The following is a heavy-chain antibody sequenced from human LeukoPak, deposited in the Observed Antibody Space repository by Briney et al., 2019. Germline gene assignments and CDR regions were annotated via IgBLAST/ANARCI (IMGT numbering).Heavy chain of an antibody. V-gene: IGHV3-15*01. J-gene: IGHJ4*02. Sequence: GGSLRLSCAASGFTFSNAWMSWVRQAPGKGLEWVGRIRTKTDGGTTDYAAPVKGRFTISRDDSKNTLYLQMNSLNTEDTAVYYCTTVSRLVIQWGTWGQGTLVTVSS. D-gene: IGHD3-9*01. CDR1: GFTFSNAW. CDR3: TTVSRLVIQWGT. CDR2: IRTKTDGGTT.